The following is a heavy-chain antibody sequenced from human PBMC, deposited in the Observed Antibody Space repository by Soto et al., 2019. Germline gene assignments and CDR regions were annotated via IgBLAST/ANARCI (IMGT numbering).Heavy chain of an antibody. CDR2: IFSTDEK. J-gene: IGHJ4*02. V-gene: IGHV2-26*01. Sequence: QVTLKESGPVLVKPTETLTLTCTVSGFSLNNTIMGVSWIRQSPGKALEWLAHIFSTDEKSYSTSLKTRLTISKNTSRSHVVLTMTNMDPVGTATDFCARLGNCATPSCYGARNFDYWGQGTLVTVSS. D-gene: IGHD2-2*01. CDR1: GFSLNNTIMG. CDR3: ARLGNCATPSCYGARNFDY.